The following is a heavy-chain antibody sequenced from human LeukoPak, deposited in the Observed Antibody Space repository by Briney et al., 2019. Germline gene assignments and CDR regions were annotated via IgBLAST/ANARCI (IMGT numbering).Heavy chain of an antibody. J-gene: IGHJ4*02. Sequence: SETLSLTCTVSGGSISSYYWSWIRQPPGRGLEWIGYIYYSGSTNYNPSLKSRVTISVDTSKNQFSLKLSSVTAADTAVYYCARAIEYYYDSSGSDYWGQGTLVTVSS. CDR2: IYYSGST. CDR3: ARAIEYYYDSSGSDY. D-gene: IGHD3-22*01. CDR1: GGSISSYY. V-gene: IGHV4-59*08.